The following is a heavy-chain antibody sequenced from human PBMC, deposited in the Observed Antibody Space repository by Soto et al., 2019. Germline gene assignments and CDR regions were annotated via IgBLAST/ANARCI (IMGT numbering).Heavy chain of an antibody. V-gene: IGHV3-23*01. Sequence: EVQLLESGGGLVQPGGSLRLSCAASGFTFSDHAITWVGQAPGKGLEWVSGISGGGSGAYYSDSVKGRFTICKDNSKNSVVLQLDSLRADDADIYYCAKDLWGDVHWGQGTVVTVSS. CDR3: AKDLWGDVH. CDR1: GFTFSDHA. CDR2: ISGGGSGA. D-gene: IGHD3-16*01. J-gene: IGHJ4*02.